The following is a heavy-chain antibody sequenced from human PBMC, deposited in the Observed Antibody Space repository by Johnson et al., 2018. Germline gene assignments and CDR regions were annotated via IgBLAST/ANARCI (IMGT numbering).Heavy chain of an antibody. Sequence: QVQLVQSGGGVVQPGRSLRLSCIASGFTFSTYDMHWVRQAPGKGLEWVAVISYDGSNKYYADSVKGRFTISRDNSKNTLYLQMNSLRAEDTAVYYCAKDRYSSGREYFQHWGQGTLVTVSS. J-gene: IGHJ1*01. CDR3: AKDRYSSGREYFQH. V-gene: IGHV3-30*18. CDR2: ISYDGSNK. CDR1: GFTFSTYD. D-gene: IGHD6-19*01.